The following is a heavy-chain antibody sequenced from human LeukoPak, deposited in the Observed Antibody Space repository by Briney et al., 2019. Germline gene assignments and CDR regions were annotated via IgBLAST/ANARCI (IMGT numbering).Heavy chain of an antibody. CDR2: ISSSSSTI. Sequence: GGSLRLSCAASGFTFSDYYMSWIRQAPGKGLEWVSYISSSSSTIYYADSVKGRFTISRDNAKNSLYLQMNSLRAEDTAVYYCARGSQWELLGSCDCWGQGTLVTVSS. CDR3: ARGSQWELLGSCDC. CDR1: GFTFSDYY. J-gene: IGHJ4*02. D-gene: IGHD1-26*01. V-gene: IGHV3-11*04.